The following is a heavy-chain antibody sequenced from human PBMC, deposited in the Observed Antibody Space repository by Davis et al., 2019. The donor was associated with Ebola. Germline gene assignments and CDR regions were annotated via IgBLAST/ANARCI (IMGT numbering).Heavy chain of an antibody. CDR3: ARDGAPPYSYGYYYYYGMDV. J-gene: IGHJ6*02. D-gene: IGHD5-18*01. Sequence: PGGSLRLSCAASGSTFSNYDMHWVRQATGKGLEWVSAIGTAGDTYYPGSVKGRFTISRENAKNSLYLQMDSLRAEDTAVYYCARDGAPPYSYGYYYYYGMDVWGQGTTVTVSS. V-gene: IGHV3-13*01. CDR2: IGTAGDT. CDR1: GSTFSNYD.